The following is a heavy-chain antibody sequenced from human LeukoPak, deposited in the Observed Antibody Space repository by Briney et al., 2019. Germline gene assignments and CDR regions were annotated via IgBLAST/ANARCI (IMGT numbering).Heavy chain of an antibody. D-gene: IGHD3-22*01. CDR2: IIPILGIA. V-gene: IGHV1-69*04. J-gene: IGHJ6*02. CDR3: ATHYYDSSGYSDYYYGMDV. Sequence: SVKVSCKASGGTFSSYAISWVRQAPGQGLEWMGRIIPILGIANYAQKFQGRVTITADKSTSTAYMELSSLRSEDTAVYYCATHYYDSSGYSDYYYGMDVWGQGTTVTVSS. CDR1: GGTFSSYA.